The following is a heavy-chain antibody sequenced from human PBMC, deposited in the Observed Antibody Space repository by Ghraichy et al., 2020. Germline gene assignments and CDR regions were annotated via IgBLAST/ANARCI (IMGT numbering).Heavy chain of an antibody. V-gene: IGHV3-74*01. CDR3: ARGRLLLWSDGMDV. Sequence: LSLTCAASGFTFSSYWMHWVRQAPGKGLVWVSRINSDGSSTSYADSVKGRFTISRDNAKNTLYLQMNSLRAEDTAVYYCARGRLLLWSDGMDVWGQGTTVTVSS. D-gene: IGHD3-10*01. CDR2: INSDGSST. CDR1: GFTFSSYW. J-gene: IGHJ6*02.